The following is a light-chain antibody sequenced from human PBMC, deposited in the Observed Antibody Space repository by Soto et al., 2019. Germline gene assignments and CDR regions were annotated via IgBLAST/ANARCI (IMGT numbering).Light chain of an antibody. J-gene: IGKJ2*01. CDR1: QSVSSY. CDR3: QHRSCWPPRVT. V-gene: IGKV3-11*01. Sequence: EIVLTQSPATLSLSPGERATLSCRASQSVSSYLAWYQQKPGQTPRLLIHDASNRATGIPARFSGGGSGQDFTLTISSLEPEDFAIYYCQHRSCWPPRVTFGQGTKLEIK. CDR2: DAS.